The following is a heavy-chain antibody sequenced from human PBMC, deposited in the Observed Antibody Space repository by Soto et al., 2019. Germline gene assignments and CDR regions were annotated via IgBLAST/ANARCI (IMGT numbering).Heavy chain of an antibody. D-gene: IGHD3-10*01. J-gene: IGHJ6*02. Sequence: EVQLVESGGGLIQPGGSLRLSCAASGFTVSSNYMSWVRQAPGKGLEWVSVIYSGGSTYYADSVKGQFTISRDNYQNTLQLQMNSLRAEDTAVYYCARDRLYGSGSYSSDGMDVWGQGTTVTVSS. CDR1: GFTVSSNY. CDR2: IYSGGST. CDR3: ARDRLYGSGSYSSDGMDV. V-gene: IGHV3-53*01.